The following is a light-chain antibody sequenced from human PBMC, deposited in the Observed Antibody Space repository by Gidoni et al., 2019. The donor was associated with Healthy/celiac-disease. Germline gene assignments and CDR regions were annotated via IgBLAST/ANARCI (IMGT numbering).Light chain of an antibody. Sequence: QSALTQPPSASGSPGQSVTISCTGTSSDVGGYNYVSWYQQHPGKAPKLMIYEVSNRPSGVPDRFSASKSGNTASLTVSGLQAEDEADYYCSSYAGGYNLVFGGGTKLTVL. J-gene: IGLJ2*01. CDR3: SSYAGGYNLV. CDR1: SSDVGGYNY. CDR2: EVS. V-gene: IGLV2-8*01.